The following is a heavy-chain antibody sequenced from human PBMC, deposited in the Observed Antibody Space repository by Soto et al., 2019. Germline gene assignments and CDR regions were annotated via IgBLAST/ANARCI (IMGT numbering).Heavy chain of an antibody. CDR1: GGSISSSNW. CDR2: IYHSGST. CDR3: ARDLEEQLVRGFDY. D-gene: IGHD6-13*01. Sequence: PSETLSLTCAVSGGSISSSNWWSWVRQPPGKGLEWIREIYHSGSTNYNPSLKSRVTISVDKSKNQFSLKLSSVTAADTAVYYCARDLEEQLVRGFDYWGQGTLVTVSS. J-gene: IGHJ4*02. V-gene: IGHV4-4*02.